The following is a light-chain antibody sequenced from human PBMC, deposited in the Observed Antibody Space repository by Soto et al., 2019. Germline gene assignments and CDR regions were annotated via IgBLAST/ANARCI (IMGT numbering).Light chain of an antibody. Sequence: QSALTQPASVSGSPGQSITISCTGTSSDVGGYDYVSWYQQHPGKAPKLMIYNVRNRPSGVSNRFSGSKAGNTASLTISGLQAEDEAAYYCSSYTSSRTVVFGGGTKLTGL. CDR1: SSDVGGYDY. CDR3: SSYTSSRTVV. J-gene: IGLJ2*01. CDR2: NVR. V-gene: IGLV2-14*01.